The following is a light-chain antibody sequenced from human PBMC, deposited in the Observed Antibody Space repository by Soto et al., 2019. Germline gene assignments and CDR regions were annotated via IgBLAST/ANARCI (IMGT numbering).Light chain of an antibody. CDR3: TSYTSLHPRVYV. CDR2: DVG. J-gene: IGLJ1*01. V-gene: IGLV2-14*03. Sequence: QSVLAQPASVFGCPGQSITISCTGTRYDVGTYNYVSRYQHHPGQDPKLIIYDVGCRPSGVSHRFSGSKSGITASLAISGLQAEDEADYDWTSYTSLHPRVYVFGTGTKVPVL. CDR1: RYDVGTYNY.